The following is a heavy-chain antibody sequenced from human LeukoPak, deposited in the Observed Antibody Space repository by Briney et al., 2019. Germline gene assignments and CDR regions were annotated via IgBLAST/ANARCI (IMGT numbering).Heavy chain of an antibody. D-gene: IGHD3-22*01. CDR2: IYYSGST. Sequence: PSETLSLTCTVSGGSISYYYWDWMRQRPGKGLEWIAYIYYSGSTRYNPSLKSRVTISVDTSKNQFSLKLSSVTAADTAVYYCARNPHFYDSGDYDAFDMWVQGTTVTVSS. V-gene: IGHV4-59*01. J-gene: IGHJ3*02. CDR3: ARNPHFYDSGDYDAFDM. CDR1: GGSISYYY.